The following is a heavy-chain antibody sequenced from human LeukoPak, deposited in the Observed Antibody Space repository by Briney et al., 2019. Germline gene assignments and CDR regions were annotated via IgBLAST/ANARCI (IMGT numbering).Heavy chain of an antibody. CDR3: ARDYNYRFDY. CDR1: GXTFSNYW. CDR2: IKEDGSEK. J-gene: IGHJ4*02. V-gene: IGHV3-7*04. D-gene: IGHD1-1*01. Sequence: PGGSLRLSCAASGXTFSNYWMSWVRQAPGKGLVWVANIKEDGSEKYYVDSVKGRFTISRDNAKNSLYLQMHSLRAEDTAVYFCARDYNYRFDYWGQGTLVTVSS.